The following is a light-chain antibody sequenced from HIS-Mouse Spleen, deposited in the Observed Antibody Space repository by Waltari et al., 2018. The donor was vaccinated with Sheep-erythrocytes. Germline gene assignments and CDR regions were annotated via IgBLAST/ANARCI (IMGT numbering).Light chain of an antibody. J-gene: IGKJ4*01. V-gene: IGKV1-39*01. CDR1: QSISSY. Sequence: DIQMTQSPSFLSASVGDRVTITCRASQSISSYLNWYQQKPGKAPKLLIYAASSLQSGVPSRFSGSGSGTDFTLTISSLQPEDFATYYCQQYDNLPLTFGGGTKVEIK. CDR3: QQYDNLPLT. CDR2: AAS.